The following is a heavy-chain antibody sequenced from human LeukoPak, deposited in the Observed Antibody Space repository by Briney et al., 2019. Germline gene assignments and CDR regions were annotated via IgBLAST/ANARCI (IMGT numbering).Heavy chain of an antibody. D-gene: IGHD5-12*01. CDR3: ARRGRGGYTSKRLEGFDP. J-gene: IGHJ5*02. V-gene: IGHV4-39*07. CDR2: IYHSGST. Sequence: SETLSLTCTVSGGSISSINYYWGWIRQPPGKGLEWIGEIYHSGSTNYNPSLKSRVTISADESKNQFSLKLSSVTAADTAVYYCARRGRGGYTSKRLEGFDPWGQGTLVTVSS. CDR1: GGSISSINYY.